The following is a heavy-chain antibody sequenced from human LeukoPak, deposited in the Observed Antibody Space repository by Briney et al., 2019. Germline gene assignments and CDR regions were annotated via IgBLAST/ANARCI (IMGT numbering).Heavy chain of an antibody. V-gene: IGHV1-2*02. D-gene: IGHD2-15*01. J-gene: IGHJ3*02. Sequence: GASVKLSCKASGYPFTSYDINWVRQATGQGLEWMGWINPNSGGTNCAQKFQGRVTMTRDTSNSTAYMELSRLRSDDTAVYYCARGSPSYCSGGSCYSWIRSDAFDIWGQGTMVTVSS. CDR3: ARGSPSYCSGGSCYSWIRSDAFDI. CDR1: GYPFTSYD. CDR2: INPNSGGT.